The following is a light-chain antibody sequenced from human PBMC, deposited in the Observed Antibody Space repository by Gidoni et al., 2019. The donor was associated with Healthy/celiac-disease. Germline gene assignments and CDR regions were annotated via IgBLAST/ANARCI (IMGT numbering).Light chain of an antibody. V-gene: IGKV1-39*01. CDR3: HHRYRTPLT. CDR1: QSIRSH. Sequence: DIQMTESPSSLSASVGDRVTSTCRARQSIRSHLNWYQQKPGKAPQLLIYAASRLQSGVPSRSSACGSGPDFSLPLRSLQPEDFATYYCHHRYRTPLTFGGGTKVEIK. J-gene: IGKJ4*01. CDR2: AAS.